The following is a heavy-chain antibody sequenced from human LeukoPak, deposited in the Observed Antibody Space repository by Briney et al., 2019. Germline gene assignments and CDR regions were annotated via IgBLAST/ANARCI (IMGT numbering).Heavy chain of an antibody. D-gene: IGHD6-6*01. Sequence: GGSLGLSCAASGFTFSSYGMHWVRQAPGKGLEWVAFIRYDGSNKYYADSVKGRFTISRDNSKNTLYLQMNSLRAEDTAVYYCAKVGSSAFDYWGQGTLVTASS. CDR1: GFTFSSYG. CDR2: IRYDGSNK. CDR3: AKVGSSAFDY. J-gene: IGHJ4*02. V-gene: IGHV3-30*02.